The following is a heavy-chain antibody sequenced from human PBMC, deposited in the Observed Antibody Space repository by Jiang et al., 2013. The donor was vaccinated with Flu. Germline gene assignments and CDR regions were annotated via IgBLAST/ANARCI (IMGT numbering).Heavy chain of an antibody. Sequence: SGAEVKKPGASVKVSCKASGYTFTSYAMHWVRQAPGQRLEWMGWINAGNGNTKYSQKFQGRVTITRDTSASTAYMEPSSLRSEDTAVYYCARGYCSGGSCHTGFDPWGQGTLVTVSS. CDR2: INAGNGNT. V-gene: IGHV1-3*01. CDR1: GYTFTSYA. D-gene: IGHD2-15*01. J-gene: IGHJ5*02. CDR3: ARGYCSGGSCHTGFDP.